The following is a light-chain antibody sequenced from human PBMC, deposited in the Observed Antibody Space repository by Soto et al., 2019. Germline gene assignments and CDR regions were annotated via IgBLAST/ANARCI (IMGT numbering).Light chain of an antibody. Sequence: DIVMTQSPDSLAVSLCERATINCKSSQSFLYISNNKNYLAWYQQKPGQPPKLLIYWASTRESGVPDRFSGSGSGTDFTLTISSLQPEDFAVYYCQQYNNWPITFGQGTRLEIK. CDR2: WAS. V-gene: IGKV4-1*01. CDR3: QQYNNWPIT. J-gene: IGKJ5*01. CDR1: QSFLYISNNKNY.